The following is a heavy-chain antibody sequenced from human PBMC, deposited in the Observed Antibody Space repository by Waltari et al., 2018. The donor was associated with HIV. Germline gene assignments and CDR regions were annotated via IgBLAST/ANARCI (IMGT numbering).Heavy chain of an antibody. V-gene: IGHV4-38-2*02. J-gene: IGHJ4*02. Sequence: QVQLQESGPGLVKPSETLSLTCTVSGYSISSGYYWCWIRQPPGKGLVWMWSIYHSGSTYNHPSPKSRVTISLDTSKNQFSLKLSSVTAADTAVYYCARDGGSYCSSTSCYDYWGQGTLVTVSS. CDR3: ARDGGSYCSSTSCYDY. D-gene: IGHD2-2*01. CDR1: GYSISSGYY. CDR2: IYHSGST.